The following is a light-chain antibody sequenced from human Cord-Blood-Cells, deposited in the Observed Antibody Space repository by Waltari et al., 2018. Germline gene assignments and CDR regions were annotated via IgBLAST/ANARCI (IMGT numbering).Light chain of an antibody. CDR1: SGHSSYI. CDR2: LEGSGSY. V-gene: IGLV4-60*03. J-gene: IGLJ3*02. CDR3: ETWDSNTRV. Sequence: QPVLTQSSSASASLGSSVKLTCTLSSGHSSYIIAWHQQQPGKAPRYLMKLEGSGSYNKGSGVPDRFSGSRLGADRYLTISNLQSEYEADYYCETWDSNTRVYGGGTKLTVL.